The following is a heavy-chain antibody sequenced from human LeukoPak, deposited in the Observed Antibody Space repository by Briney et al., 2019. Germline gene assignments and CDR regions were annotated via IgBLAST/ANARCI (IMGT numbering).Heavy chain of an antibody. CDR3: AAKEGLTGYLSGSFDY. CDR2: ISAGGVDT. CDR1: GFTFSNYA. Sequence: GGSLRLSCAASGFTFSNYAMTWVRQAPGKGLEWVSAISAGGVDTFHADSVRGRFTISRDNSKSTLYLLMNTLRAEDTAVYYCAAKEGLTGYLSGSFDYWGQGTPVTVSS. J-gene: IGHJ4*02. V-gene: IGHV3-23*01. D-gene: IGHD3-9*01.